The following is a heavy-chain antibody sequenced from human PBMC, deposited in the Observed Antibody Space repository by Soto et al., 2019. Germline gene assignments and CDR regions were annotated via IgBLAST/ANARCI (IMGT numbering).Heavy chain of an antibody. V-gene: IGHV4-30-2*01. CDR1: GGSITSGGYS. CDR2: MYHSVDT. J-gene: IGHJ5*02. CDR3: ASSKYDVVAGSVWFEP. D-gene: IGHD2-21*01. Sequence: SETLSLTCAVSGGSITSGGYSCGWIRQPRGQCLEWIGYMYHSVDTYYNPSLKGRGTLSLDHSRKQFSLRLKSVTAADTAVYFCASSKYDVVAGSVWFEPWGQGTLVTVSS.